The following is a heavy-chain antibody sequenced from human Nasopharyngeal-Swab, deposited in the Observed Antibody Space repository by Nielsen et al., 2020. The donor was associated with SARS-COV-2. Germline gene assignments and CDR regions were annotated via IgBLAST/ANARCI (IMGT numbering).Heavy chain of an antibody. V-gene: IGHV3-23*01. Sequence: GESLKISCAASGFTFTNYAMSWVRQAPGKGLEWVSAISGSGGSTYYADSVEGRFTISRDNSKNTLYLQMNSLRAEDTAVYYCAKAWGSYRNYFDYWGQGTLVTVSS. CDR2: ISGSGGST. CDR1: GFTFTNYA. CDR3: AKAWGSYRNYFDY. D-gene: IGHD3-16*02. J-gene: IGHJ4*02.